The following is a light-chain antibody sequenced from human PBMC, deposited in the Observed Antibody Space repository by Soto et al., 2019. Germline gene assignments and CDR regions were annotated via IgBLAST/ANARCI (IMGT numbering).Light chain of an antibody. V-gene: IGKV3-15*01. CDR3: QQRNNWQA. Sequence: EIVMTQSPATLFVSPGERAALSCRASQSFSSNLAWYQQKPGQAPRLLSYGASTRATGVPARFSGSGSGTDFTLTISSLEPEDFAVYYCQQRNNWQAFGQGTRLEIK. J-gene: IGKJ5*01. CDR1: QSFSSN. CDR2: GAS.